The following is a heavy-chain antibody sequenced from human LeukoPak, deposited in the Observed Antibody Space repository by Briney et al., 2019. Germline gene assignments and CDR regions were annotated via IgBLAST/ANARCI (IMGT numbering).Heavy chain of an antibody. D-gene: IGHD6-6*01. J-gene: IGHJ6*03. CDR1: GGTFSSYA. CDR3: ARVEEQLVGRYYYYMDV. CDR2: IIPIFGTA. V-gene: IGHV1-69*01. Sequence: SVKVSCKASGGTFSSYAISWVRQAPGQGLEWMGGIIPIFGTANYAQKFQGRVTITADESTSTAYMELSSLRSEDTAVYYCARVEEQLVGRYYYYMDVWGKGTTVTVSS.